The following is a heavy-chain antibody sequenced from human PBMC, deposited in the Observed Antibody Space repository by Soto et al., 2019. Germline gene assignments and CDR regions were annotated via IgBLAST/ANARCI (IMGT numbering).Heavy chain of an antibody. CDR2: INTHNGHT. Sequence: GASVKVSCKTSGYTFTDYSMNWVRQAPGQRLEWMGWINTHNGHTQYSPRFDDRVTMTTDPSTSTAYMDLKGLRSDDTAVYYCARTDTWAYWGQGTMVTVSS. CDR1: GYTFTDYS. V-gene: IGHV1-18*04. CDR3: ARTDTWAY. D-gene: IGHD2-2*02. J-gene: IGHJ4*02.